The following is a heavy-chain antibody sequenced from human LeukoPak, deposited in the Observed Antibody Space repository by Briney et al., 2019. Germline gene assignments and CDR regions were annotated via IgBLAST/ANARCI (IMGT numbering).Heavy chain of an antibody. D-gene: IGHD1-1*01. J-gene: IGHJ4*02. Sequence: GGSLRLSCAASGFTFSSIAMTWVRQAPGKGLEWVSSIRSNGDTTYNADSVKGRFTISRDNSKNTLYLQMNSLRVEDTAIYYCAKGQELDDGVFDSWGQGTLVTVSS. CDR2: IRSNGDTT. CDR1: GFTFSSIA. V-gene: IGHV3-23*01. CDR3: AKGQELDDGVFDS.